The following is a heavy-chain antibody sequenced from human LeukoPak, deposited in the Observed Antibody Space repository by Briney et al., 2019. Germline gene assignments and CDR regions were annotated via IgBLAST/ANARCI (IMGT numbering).Heavy chain of an antibody. D-gene: IGHD6-19*01. Sequence: ASVKVSCKSSGSIFASYDIKWVRQATGQGLEWMGWMNPDSGNTGYAQKFQGRVTMTRSTCITTAYMELSSLRSDDTAAYYSARGCDRSRPSGWYDYWGQGTLVTVSS. CDR3: ARGCDRSRPSGWYDY. J-gene: IGHJ4*02. CDR2: MNPDSGNT. CDR1: GSIFASYD. V-gene: IGHV1-8*02.